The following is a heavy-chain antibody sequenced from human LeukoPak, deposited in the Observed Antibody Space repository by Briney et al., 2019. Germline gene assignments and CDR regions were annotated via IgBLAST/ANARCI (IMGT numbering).Heavy chain of an antibody. CDR1: GFSFTDYP. CDR3: ASDQRYAFDY. CDR2: IRTSAEGANYA. Sequence: PGGSLRLSRATSGFSFTDYPMNWVRQAPGKGLEWVSNIRTSAEGANYAYYADSVKGRVTISRDDAKNTLYLHMNSLRDDDTAVYYCASDQRYAFDYWGQGILVTVSS. J-gene: IGHJ4*02. V-gene: IGHV3-48*02. D-gene: IGHD3-9*01.